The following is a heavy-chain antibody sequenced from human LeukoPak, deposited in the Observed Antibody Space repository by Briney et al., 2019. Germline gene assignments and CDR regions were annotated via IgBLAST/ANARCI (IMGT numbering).Heavy chain of an antibody. CDR2: IKHDGSDH. CDR1: GFTFGSYW. CDR3: VRHPGSYNVLTGYSYCFDY. D-gene: IGHD3-9*01. J-gene: IGHJ4*02. V-gene: IGHV3-7*01. Sequence: PGGSLRLSCVGSGFTFGSYWMSWVRQAPGKGVGWVANIKHDGSDHYYADSVAGRFTISRDNAKNSLYLEMSSLRAEDAAVYFCVRHPGSYNVLTGYSYCFDYWGQGTLVTVSS.